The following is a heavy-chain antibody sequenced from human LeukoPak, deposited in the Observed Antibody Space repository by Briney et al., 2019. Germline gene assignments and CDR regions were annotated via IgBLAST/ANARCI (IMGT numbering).Heavy chain of an antibody. V-gene: IGHV1-69*01. CDR3: ARASFTIFGVVIDIHWFDP. J-gene: IGHJ5*02. CDR2: IIPIFGTA. CDR1: GGTFSSYA. Sequence: GSSVKVSCKASGGTFSSYAISWVRQAPGQGLEWMGGIIPIFGTANYAQKFQGRVTITADESTSTAYMELSSLRSEDTAVYYCARASFTIFGVVIDIHWFDPWGQGTQVTVSS. D-gene: IGHD3-3*01.